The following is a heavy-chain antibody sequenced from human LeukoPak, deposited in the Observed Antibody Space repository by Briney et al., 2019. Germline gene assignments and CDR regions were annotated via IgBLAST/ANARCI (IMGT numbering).Heavy chain of an antibody. Sequence: GRSLRLSCAASGFTFSSYGMHWVRQAPGKGLEWVAVISYDGSNKYYTDSVKGRFTISRDNSKNTLYLQMNSLTAEDTAVYYCAKDSRMVGYYDSSGYHNWFDRWGQGTLVTVSS. J-gene: IGHJ5*02. CDR1: GFTFSSYG. CDR3: AKDSRMVGYYDSSGYHNWFDR. V-gene: IGHV3-30*18. CDR2: ISYDGSNK. D-gene: IGHD3-22*01.